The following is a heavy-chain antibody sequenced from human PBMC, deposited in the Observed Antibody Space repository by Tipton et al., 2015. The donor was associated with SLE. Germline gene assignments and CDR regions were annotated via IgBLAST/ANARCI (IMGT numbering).Heavy chain of an antibody. CDR2: ISHDGSVE. J-gene: IGHJ3*02. D-gene: IGHD4-17*01. Sequence: SLRLSCTASGFIFTNFALHVVRQAPGKGLEWLALISHDGSVEHYADSMKGRFSISRDDSRNSLNLQLSSLRPDDTAIYYCARESGDYGDYSGAFDTWGQGTMVTVSS. CDR1: GFIFTNFA. CDR3: ARESGDYGDYSGAFDT. V-gene: IGHV3-30*04.